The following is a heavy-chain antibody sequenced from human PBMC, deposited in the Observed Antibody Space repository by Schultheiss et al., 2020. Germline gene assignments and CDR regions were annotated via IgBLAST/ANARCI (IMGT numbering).Heavy chain of an antibody. CDR3: ARQRGLRRLSPFDY. V-gene: IGHV1-69*13. Sequence: SVKVSCKASGGTFSSYAISWVRQAPGQGLEWMGGIIPIFGTANYAQKFQGRVTITADESTSTAYMELSSLRSEDTAVYYCARQRGLRRLSPFDYWGQGTLVTVSS. CDR2: IIPIFGTA. J-gene: IGHJ4*02. D-gene: IGHD4-17*01. CDR1: GGTFSSYA.